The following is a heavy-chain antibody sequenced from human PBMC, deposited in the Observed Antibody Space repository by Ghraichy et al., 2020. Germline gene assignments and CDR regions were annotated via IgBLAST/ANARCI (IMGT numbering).Heavy chain of an antibody. V-gene: IGHV3-74*01. J-gene: IGHJ4*02. CDR2: IYIDESSA. CDR3: ASSAVTSYYGTALDY. CDR1: GFTFTDYW. Sequence: GGSLRLSCAASGFTFTDYWMHWVRQAPGKGLVWVSRIYIDESSATYADSVKGRFIISRDNAKNTLFLQMNSLRVDDTAIYYCASSAVTSYYGTALDYWGQGNLVTVSS. D-gene: IGHD1-26*01.